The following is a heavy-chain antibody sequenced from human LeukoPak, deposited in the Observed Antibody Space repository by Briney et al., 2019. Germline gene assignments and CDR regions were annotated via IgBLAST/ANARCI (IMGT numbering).Heavy chain of an antibody. J-gene: IGHJ4*02. D-gene: IGHD6-13*01. Sequence: SSETLSLTCTVSGGSIGSYYWSWIRQPAGKGLEWIGRIYTSGSTNYNPSLKSRVTMSVDTSKNQFSLKLSSVTAADMAVYYCAQIAAAGTGDDYWGQGTLVTVSS. CDR3: AQIAAAGTGDDY. CDR1: GGSIGSYY. V-gene: IGHV4-4*07. CDR2: IYTSGST.